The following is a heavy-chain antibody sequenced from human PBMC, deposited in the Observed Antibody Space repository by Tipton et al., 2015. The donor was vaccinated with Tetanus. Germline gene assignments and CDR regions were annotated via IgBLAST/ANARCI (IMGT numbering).Heavy chain of an antibody. CDR1: GSTFSTYE. J-gene: IGHJ4*02. V-gene: IGHV3-33*08. CDR2: SWYDGTDK. D-gene: IGHD2-15*01. CDR3: AREADCSGGSCFSGDFDN. Sequence: SLRLSCETSGSTFSTYEMNWVRQAPGKGLEWVAVSWYDGTDKYYADSVKGRFTISRDNSKNTLYLQMNSLRAEDTAVYYCAREADCSGGSCFSGDFDNWGQGTQVTVSS.